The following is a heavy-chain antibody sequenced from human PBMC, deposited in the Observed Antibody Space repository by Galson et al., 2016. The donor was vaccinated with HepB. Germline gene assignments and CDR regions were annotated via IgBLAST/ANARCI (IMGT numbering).Heavy chain of an antibody. Sequence: SLRLSCAVSGFTFSRSGMHWVRQAPGKGLEWVAVIWSDGRNRYYADSVQGRCTISRDNSKNTLFRQMNSLRAEETAVYFCARYPHASGWAAYYFDAWCQGTLVTVSS. D-gene: IGHD6-19*01. CDR3: ARYPHASGWAAYYFDA. CDR1: GFTFSRSG. CDR2: IWSDGRNR. J-gene: IGHJ5*02. V-gene: IGHV3-33*01.